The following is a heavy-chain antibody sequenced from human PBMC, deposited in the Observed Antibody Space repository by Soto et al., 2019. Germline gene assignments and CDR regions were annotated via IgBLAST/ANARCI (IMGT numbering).Heavy chain of an antibody. D-gene: IGHD2-2*01. CDR3: AKDRGCRSASCHFFDY. CDR1: GFTFSSYA. V-gene: IGHV3-23*01. J-gene: IGHJ4*02. Sequence: GGSLRLSCAASGFTFSSYALSWVHQAPGKGLEWVSAISSSGGSTFYADSVKGRFTISRDNSKNMLLLQMNSLRVEDTAIYYCAKDRGCRSASCHFFDYWGQGTLVTVSS. CDR2: ISSSGGST.